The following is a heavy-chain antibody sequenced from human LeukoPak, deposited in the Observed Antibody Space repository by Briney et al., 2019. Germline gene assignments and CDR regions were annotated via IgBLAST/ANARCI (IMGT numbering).Heavy chain of an antibody. V-gene: IGHV3-53*04. D-gene: IGHD2-15*01. CDR3: ARGVVVVVAAGTEGYFDY. J-gene: IGHJ4*02. CDR2: IYSGGST. Sequence: GGSLRLSCAASGFTVSSNYMSWVRRAPGKGLEWVSVIYSGGSTYYADSVKGRFTISRHNSKNTLYLQMNSLRAEDTAVYYCARGVVVVVAAGTEGYFDYWAREPWSPSPQ. CDR1: GFTVSSNY.